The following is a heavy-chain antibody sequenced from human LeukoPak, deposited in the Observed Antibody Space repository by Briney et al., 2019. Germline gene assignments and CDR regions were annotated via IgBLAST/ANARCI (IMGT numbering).Heavy chain of an antibody. CDR1: GYTFTSYY. Sequence: ASVKVSSKASGYTFTSYYMHWVRQAPGQGLEWMGIINPSGGSTSYAQKFQGRVTMTRDTSTSTVYMELSSLRSEDTAVYYCARSITRITIFGVVSPCGYWGQGTLVTVSS. D-gene: IGHD3-3*01. CDR3: ARSITRITIFGVVSPCGY. V-gene: IGHV1-46*01. J-gene: IGHJ4*02. CDR2: INPSGGST.